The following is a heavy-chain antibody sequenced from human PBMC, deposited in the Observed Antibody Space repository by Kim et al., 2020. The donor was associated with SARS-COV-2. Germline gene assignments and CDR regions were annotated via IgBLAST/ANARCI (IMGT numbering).Heavy chain of an antibody. J-gene: IGHJ6*02. CDR1: GFTFDNYA. V-gene: IGHV3-9*01. Sequence: GGSLRLSCAASGFTFDNYAMNWVRQAPGKGLEWVSGISWNSSSIAYADSVQVRFTISRANAKNSLYLHMHSLRAESTALYYCAKDIESVRTCYYGMDVWGQGTTVTVSS. CDR2: ISWNSSSI. CDR3: AKDIESVRTCYYGMDV. D-gene: IGHD3-10*01.